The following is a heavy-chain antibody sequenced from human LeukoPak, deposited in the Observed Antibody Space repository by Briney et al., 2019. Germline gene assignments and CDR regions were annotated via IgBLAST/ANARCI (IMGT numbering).Heavy chain of an antibody. Sequence: SETLSLTCTVSGGSIGSYYWSWIRQPPGKGLEWIGYIYYSGSTNYNPSLKSRVTISVDTSKNQFSLKLSSVTAADTAVYYCARVLTTVVTRWAKAFDIWGQGTMVTASS. CDR1: GGSIGSYY. CDR2: IYYSGST. CDR3: ARVLTTVVTRWAKAFDI. J-gene: IGHJ3*02. D-gene: IGHD4-23*01. V-gene: IGHV4-59*01.